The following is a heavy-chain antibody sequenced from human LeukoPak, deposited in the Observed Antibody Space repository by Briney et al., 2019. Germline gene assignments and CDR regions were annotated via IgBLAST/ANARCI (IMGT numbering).Heavy chain of an antibody. V-gene: IGHV1-18*01. Sequence: ASVTVSCKASGYTFTNYGINWVRQAPGQGLEWMGWISAYNGNTNSAQKLQGRVIMTRDTFTSTAYMALRSLRSDDTAVYYCARDRVYYDSSGYNRHAFDIWGQGTMVTVSS. CDR1: GYTFTNYG. CDR2: ISAYNGNT. CDR3: ARDRVYYDSSGYNRHAFDI. J-gene: IGHJ3*02. D-gene: IGHD3-22*01.